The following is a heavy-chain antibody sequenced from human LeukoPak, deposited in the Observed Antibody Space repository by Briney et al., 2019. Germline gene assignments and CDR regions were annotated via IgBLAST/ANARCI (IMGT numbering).Heavy chain of an antibody. CDR1: GFTFADYA. V-gene: IGHV3-7*05. CDR2: IKQDGSVK. CDR3: ARVRITLVRGVIVFDY. J-gene: IGHJ4*02. D-gene: IGHD3-10*01. Sequence: GGSLRLSCIASGFTFADYAMSWVRQAPGKGLEWVANIKQDGSVKYYVDSVKGRFTISRDNTVNSVYLQMNSLRAEDTAVYYCARVRITLVRGVIVFDYWGQGTLVTVSS.